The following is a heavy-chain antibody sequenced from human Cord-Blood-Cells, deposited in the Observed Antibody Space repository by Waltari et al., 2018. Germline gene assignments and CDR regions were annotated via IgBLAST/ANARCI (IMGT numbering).Heavy chain of an antibody. V-gene: IGHV4-39*07. D-gene: IGHD3-10*01. J-gene: IGHJ2*01. CDR3: ARPKGTGGLNWYFDL. CDR1: GGSISSSSYY. Sequence: QLQLQESGPGLVKPSETLSLTCPVSGGSISSSSYYWGWIRQPPGKGLEWIGSIYYSGSTYYNPSLKSRVTISVDTSKNQFSLKLSSVTAADTAVYYCARPKGTGGLNWYFDLWGRGTLVTVSS. CDR2: IYYSGST.